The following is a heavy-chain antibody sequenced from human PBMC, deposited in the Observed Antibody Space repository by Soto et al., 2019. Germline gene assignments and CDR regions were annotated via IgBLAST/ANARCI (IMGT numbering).Heavy chain of an antibody. J-gene: IGHJ6*02. CDR3: TTEDTDYYYYYGMDV. Sequence: PGGSLRLSCAASGFTFSNAWMNWVRQAPGKGLEWVGRIKSKTDGGTTDYAAPVKGRFTISRDDSKNTLYLQMNSLKTEDTAVYYCTTEDTDYYYYYGMDVWGQGTTVTVSS. D-gene: IGHD5-18*01. CDR1: GFTFSNAW. CDR2: IKSKTDGGTT. V-gene: IGHV3-15*07.